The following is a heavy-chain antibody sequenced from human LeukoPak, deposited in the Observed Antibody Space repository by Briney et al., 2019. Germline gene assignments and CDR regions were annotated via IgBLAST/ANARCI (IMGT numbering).Heavy chain of an antibody. CDR2: IYTSGST. CDR1: GGSISSYF. J-gene: IGHJ6*03. V-gene: IGHV4-4*07. Sequence: PSETLSLTCTVSGGSISSYFWSWIRQPAGKGLEWIGRIYTSGSTNYNPSLKSRVTISVDTSKNQFSLKLSSVTAADTAVYYCARGPGHYYYYYMDVWGKGTTVTISS. CDR3: ARGPGHYYYYYMDV.